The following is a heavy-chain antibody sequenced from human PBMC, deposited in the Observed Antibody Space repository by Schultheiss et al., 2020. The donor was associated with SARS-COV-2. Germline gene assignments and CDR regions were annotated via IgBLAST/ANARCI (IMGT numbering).Heavy chain of an antibody. CDR1: GFTFSSYD. D-gene: IGHD4-17*01. CDR2: ISSSSSYI. V-gene: IGHV3-21*01. CDR3: AWGGDYLDGMDV. J-gene: IGHJ6*02. Sequence: GGSLRLSCAASGFTFSSYDMHWVRQAPGKGLEWVSSISSSSSYIYYADSVKGRFTISRDNAKNSLYLQMNSLRAEDTAVYYCAWGGDYLDGMDVWGQGTTVTVSS.